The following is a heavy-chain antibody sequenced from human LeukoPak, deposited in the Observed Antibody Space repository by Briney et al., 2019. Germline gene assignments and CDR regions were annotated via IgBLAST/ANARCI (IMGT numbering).Heavy chain of an antibody. D-gene: IGHD3-22*01. CDR3: ARHEGGSGYYSYYFDY. V-gene: IGHV4-39*01. CDR2: IYYSGST. CDR1: GGSISSSSYY. Sequence: SETLSLTCTVSGGSISSSSYYWGWIRQPPGKGLEWIGSIYYSGSTYYNPSLKSRVAISVDTSKNQFSLKLSSVTVADTAVYYCARHEGGSGYYSYYFDYWGQGTLVTVSS. J-gene: IGHJ4*02.